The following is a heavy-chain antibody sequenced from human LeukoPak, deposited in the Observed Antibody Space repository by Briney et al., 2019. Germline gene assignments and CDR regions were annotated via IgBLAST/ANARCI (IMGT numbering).Heavy chain of an antibody. V-gene: IGHV4-34*01. CDR2: INHSGST. J-gene: IGHJ4*02. CDR3: ARQGIAAAGDY. Sequence: SETLSLTCAVYGGSFSGHYWTWIRQPPGKGLEWIGEINHSGSTNYNPSPKSRVTISVDTSKNQFSLKLSSVTAADTAVYYCARQGIAAAGDYWGQGTLVTVSS. D-gene: IGHD6-13*01. CDR1: GGSFSGHY.